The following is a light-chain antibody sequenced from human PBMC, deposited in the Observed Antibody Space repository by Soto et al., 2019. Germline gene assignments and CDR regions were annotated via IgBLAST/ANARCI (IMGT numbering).Light chain of an antibody. J-gene: IGKJ2*01. V-gene: IGKV3-15*01. CDR2: SPS. Sequence: EIVMTQSPATLSVSPGERATLSCRASQSISTELAWYQQKPGQPPRLLIYSPSTRATGVPARFTGSGSGSEFTLTISGLQSEDFAVYSCQQGHNWPLTFGQGTRLEI. CDR1: QSISTE. CDR3: QQGHNWPLT.